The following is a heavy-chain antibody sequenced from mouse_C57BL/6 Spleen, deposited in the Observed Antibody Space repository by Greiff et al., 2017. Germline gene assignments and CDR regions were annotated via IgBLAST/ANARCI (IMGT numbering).Heavy chain of an antibody. CDR2: ISSGSSTI. Sequence: EVQLVESGGGLVKPGGSLKLSCAASGFTFSDYGMHWVRQAPEKGLEWVAYISSGSSTIYYADTVKGRFTISRDNAKHTLFLQMTSLGSEDTAMYYCAKSLNWDAFDYWGQGTTLTVSS. CDR3: AKSLNWDAFDY. D-gene: IGHD4-1*01. V-gene: IGHV5-17*01. J-gene: IGHJ2*01. CDR1: GFTFSDYG.